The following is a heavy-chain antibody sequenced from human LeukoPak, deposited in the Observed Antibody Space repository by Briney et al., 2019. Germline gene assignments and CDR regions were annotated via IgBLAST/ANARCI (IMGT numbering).Heavy chain of an antibody. V-gene: IGHV4-4*07. CDR1: GGSISGYY. Sequence: SETLSLTCTVSGGSISGYYWSWIRQPAGKGLEWIGRIYTSGSTNYNPSLKSRVTMSVDTSKDQFSLKLSSVTAADTAVYYCARMYYYGSGSARFDPWGQGTLVTVSS. J-gene: IGHJ5*02. CDR2: IYTSGST. D-gene: IGHD3-10*01. CDR3: ARMYYYGSGSARFDP.